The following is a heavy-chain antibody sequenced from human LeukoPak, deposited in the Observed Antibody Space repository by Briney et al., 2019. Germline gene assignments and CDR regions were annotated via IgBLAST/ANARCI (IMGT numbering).Heavy chain of an antibody. V-gene: IGHV1-69*13. Sequence: ASVKVSCKASGGTFISYAISWVRQAPGQGLEWMGGIIPIFGTANYAQKFQGRVTITADESTSTAYMELSSLRSEDTAVYYCASTYSSGWYRGYYYYGMDVWGKGTTVTVSS. J-gene: IGHJ6*04. D-gene: IGHD6-19*01. CDR3: ASTYSSGWYRGYYYYGMDV. CDR2: IIPIFGTA. CDR1: GGTFISYA.